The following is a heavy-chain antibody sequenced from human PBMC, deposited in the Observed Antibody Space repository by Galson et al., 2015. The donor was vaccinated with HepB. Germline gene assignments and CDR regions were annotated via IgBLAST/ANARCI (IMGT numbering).Heavy chain of an antibody. V-gene: IGHV3-48*01. D-gene: IGHD4-17*01. CDR3: ARGNYGDYGGAFDI. CDR1: GFTFSSYA. CDR2: ISSSSSTI. Sequence: SLRLSCAASGFTFSSYAMSWVRQAPGKRLEWVSYISSSSSTIYYADSVKGRFTISRDNAKNSLYLQMNSLRAEDTAVYYCARGNYGDYGGAFDIWGQGTMVTVSS. J-gene: IGHJ3*02.